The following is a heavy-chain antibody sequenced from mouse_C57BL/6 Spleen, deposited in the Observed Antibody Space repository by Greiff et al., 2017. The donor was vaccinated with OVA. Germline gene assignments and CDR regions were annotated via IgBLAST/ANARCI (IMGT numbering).Heavy chain of an antibody. V-gene: IGHV1-81*01. CDR3: ARPITTVVATDAMDY. CDR2: IYPRSGNT. CDR1: GYTFTSYG. Sequence: VQLQQSGAELARPGASVKLSCKASGYTFTSYGISWVKQRTGQGLEWIGEIYPRSGNTYYNEKFKGKATLTADKSSSTAYMELRSLTSEDSAVYFCARPITTVVATDAMDYWGQGTSVTVSS. D-gene: IGHD1-1*01. J-gene: IGHJ4*01.